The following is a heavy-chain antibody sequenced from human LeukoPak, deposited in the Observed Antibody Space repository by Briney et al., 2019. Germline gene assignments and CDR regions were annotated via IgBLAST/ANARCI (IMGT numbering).Heavy chain of an antibody. V-gene: IGHV4-61*08. CDR2: INHSGST. CDR3: ARQRGRFDY. Sequence: SETLSLTCTVSGGSISSGGHYWSWIRQPPGKGLEWIGEINHSGSTNYNPSLKSRVTISVDTSKNQFSLKLSSVTAADTAVYYCARQRGRFDYWGQGTLVTVSS. J-gene: IGHJ4*02. CDR1: GGSISSGGHY. D-gene: IGHD2-15*01.